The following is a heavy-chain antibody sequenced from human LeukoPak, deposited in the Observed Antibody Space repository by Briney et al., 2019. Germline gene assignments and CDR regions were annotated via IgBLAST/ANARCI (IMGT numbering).Heavy chain of an antibody. J-gene: IGHJ5*02. Sequence: PSETLSLTCTVSGGSISSYYWSWIRQPAGKGLEWIGYIYYSGSTNYNPSLKSRVTISVDTSKNQFSLKLSSVTAADTAVYYCARVIFSGDSNWFDPWGQGTLVTVSS. D-gene: IGHD4-17*01. V-gene: IGHV4-59*01. CDR1: GGSISSYY. CDR2: IYYSGST. CDR3: ARVIFSGDSNWFDP.